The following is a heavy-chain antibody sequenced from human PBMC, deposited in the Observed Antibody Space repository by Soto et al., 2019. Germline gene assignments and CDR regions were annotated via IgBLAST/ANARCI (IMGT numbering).Heavy chain of an antibody. Sequence: SETVSLTCTVSGGSISTYYWNWLRQPPGKGLEWIGYILHSGTTNYNPSLKSRVTISLDTSKTQFSLKLTSVTAADTAVYYCARNSYFDSWGQGTLVTVSS. V-gene: IGHV4-59*01. CDR2: ILHSGTT. D-gene: IGHD4-4*01. J-gene: IGHJ4*02. CDR1: GGSISTYY. CDR3: ARNSYFDS.